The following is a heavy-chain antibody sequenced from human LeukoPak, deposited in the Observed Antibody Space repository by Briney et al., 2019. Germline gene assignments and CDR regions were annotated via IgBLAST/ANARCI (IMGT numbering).Heavy chain of an antibody. V-gene: IGHV4-31*03. CDR2: IYYSGST. CDR1: GGSISSGGYY. Sequence: SETLSLTCTVSGGSISSGGYYWSWIRLHPGKGLEWIGYIYYSGSTYYNPSLKSRVTISVDTSKNQFSLKLSSVTAADTAVYYCARLQYCSGTSCYWFDPWGQGTLVTVSS. D-gene: IGHD2-2*01. J-gene: IGHJ5*02. CDR3: ARLQYCSGTSCYWFDP.